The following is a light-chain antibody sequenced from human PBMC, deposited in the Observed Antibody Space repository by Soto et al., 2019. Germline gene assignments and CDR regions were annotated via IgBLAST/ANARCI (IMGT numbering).Light chain of an antibody. J-gene: IGLJ1*01. CDR1: ISDIGGYEY. Sequence: QSALTQPASVSFSPGHSITMSGTGTISDIGGYEYVSWYQQHPGKAPRLMIYEVTYRPSGVSNRFSGSKSGSTASLTISGLQAEDEADYYCSSYTDSSTLGLYVFGTGTKVTVL. CDR3: SSYTDSSTLGLYV. CDR2: EVT. V-gene: IGLV2-14*01.